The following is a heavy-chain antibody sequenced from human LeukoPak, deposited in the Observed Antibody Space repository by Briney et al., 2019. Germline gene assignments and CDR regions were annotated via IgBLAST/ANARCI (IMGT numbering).Heavy chain of an antibody. V-gene: IGHV3-30-3*01. J-gene: IGHJ4*02. D-gene: IGHD5-18*01. CDR2: ISYDGSNK. CDR1: GFTFSSYA. Sequence: GRFLRLSCAASGFTFSSYAMHWVRQAPGKGLEWVAVISYDGSNKYYADSVKGRFTISRDNSKNTLYLQMNSLRAEDTAVYYCAKDDRSYPHWGQGTLVTVSS. CDR3: AKDDRSYPH.